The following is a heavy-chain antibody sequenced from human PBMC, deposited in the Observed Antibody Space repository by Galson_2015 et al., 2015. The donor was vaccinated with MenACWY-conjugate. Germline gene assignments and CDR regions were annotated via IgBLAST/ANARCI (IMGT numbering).Heavy chain of an antibody. CDR2: ISSSSSTI. Sequence: SLRLSCAASGFTFNSYSMNWVRQAPGKGLEWVSYISSSSSTIYYADSVKGRFTISRDNAKNSLYLQMNSLRAEDTAVYYCAREVRDDYSSGWDLDYWGQGILVTVSS. CDR1: GFTFNSYS. D-gene: IGHD6-19*01. J-gene: IGHJ4*02. CDR3: AREVRDDYSSGWDLDY. V-gene: IGHV3-48*04.